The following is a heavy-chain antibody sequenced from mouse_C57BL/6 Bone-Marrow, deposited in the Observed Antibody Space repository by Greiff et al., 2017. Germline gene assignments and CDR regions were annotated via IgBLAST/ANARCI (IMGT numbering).Heavy chain of an antibody. CDR2: IDPANGNT. CDR1: GFHIKNTY. V-gene: IGHV14-3*01. D-gene: IGHD4-1*01. J-gene: IGHJ3*01. Sequence: VQLQQSVAELVRPGASVKLSCTASGFHIKNTYMHWVKQRPEQGLELIGRIDPANGNTKYAPKFQGKATITADTSSNTAYLQLSSLTSEDTAIYYCARSMGREIAYWGQGTLVTVSA. CDR3: ARSMGREIAY.